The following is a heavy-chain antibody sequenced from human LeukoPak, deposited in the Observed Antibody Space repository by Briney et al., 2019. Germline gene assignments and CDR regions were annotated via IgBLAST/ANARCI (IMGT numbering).Heavy chain of an antibody. CDR2: ISYVGSNK. CDR3: ARDSGIVVVVAAINWFDP. D-gene: IGHD2-15*01. Sequence: GGSLRLSCAASGFTFSSYAMHWVRQAPGKGLEWVAVISYVGSNKYYADSVKGRFTISRDNSKNTLYLQMNSLRAEDTAVYYCARDSGIVVVVAAINWFDPWGQGTLVTVSS. J-gene: IGHJ5*02. V-gene: IGHV3-30-3*01. CDR1: GFTFSSYA.